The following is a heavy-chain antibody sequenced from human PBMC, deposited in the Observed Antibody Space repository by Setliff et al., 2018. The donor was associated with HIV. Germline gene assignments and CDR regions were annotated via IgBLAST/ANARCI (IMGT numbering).Heavy chain of an antibody. D-gene: IGHD3-3*01. CDR1: GGSISSYY. J-gene: IGHJ3*02. Sequence: SETLSLTCTVSGGSISSYYWSWIRQPPGKGLEWIGYIYYSGSTNYNPSLKSRVTISVDTSKNQFSLKLSSVTAADTAVYYCARDRQYYDFWSGYYQSAFDIWGQGTMVTVSS. V-gene: IGHV4-59*01. CDR2: IYYSGST. CDR3: ARDRQYYDFWSGYYQSAFDI.